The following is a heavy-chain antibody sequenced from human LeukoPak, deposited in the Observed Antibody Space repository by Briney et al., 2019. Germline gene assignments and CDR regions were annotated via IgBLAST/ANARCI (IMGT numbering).Heavy chain of an antibody. V-gene: IGHV3-23*01. CDR2: ISGSGATS. CDR1: GFTFSKYA. D-gene: IGHD2-8*01. Sequence: PGGSLRLSCAASGFTFSKYAMNWVRQLPGKGLEWVSVISGSGATSSYADSVQGRFTISRDNSKNTVYLQMNSLRPEDTAAYYCAKDRIVLTVYAFDSWGQGSLVTVSS. J-gene: IGHJ4*02. CDR3: AKDRIVLTVYAFDS.